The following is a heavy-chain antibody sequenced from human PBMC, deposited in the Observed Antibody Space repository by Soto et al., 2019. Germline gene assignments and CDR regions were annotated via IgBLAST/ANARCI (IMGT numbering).Heavy chain of an antibody. D-gene: IGHD3-9*01. CDR3: ARIHLTGYDY. CDR1: GYTFTSYY. Sequence: ASLKVYCKAAGYTFTSYYMHWVRQAPGQGLEWMGIINPSGGSTSYAQKFQGRVTMTRDTSTSTVYMELSSLRSEDTAVYYCARIHLTGYDYWGQGTLVTVSS. J-gene: IGHJ4*02. CDR2: INPSGGST. V-gene: IGHV1-46*01.